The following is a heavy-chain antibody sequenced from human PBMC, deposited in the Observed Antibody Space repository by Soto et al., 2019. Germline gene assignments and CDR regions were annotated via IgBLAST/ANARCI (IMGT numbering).Heavy chain of an antibody. CDR2: IYTDDST. Sequence: GGSLRLSCAASGFTVSSNYMSWVRQAPGKGLEWLSVIYTDDSTYYADSVKGRFTISRHNSKNTLYLQMNSLRAEDTAVYYCAHFDWFIDSWGQGTLVTVSS. CDR3: AHFDWFIDS. J-gene: IGHJ4*02. V-gene: IGHV3-53*01. CDR1: GFTVSSNY. D-gene: IGHD3-9*01.